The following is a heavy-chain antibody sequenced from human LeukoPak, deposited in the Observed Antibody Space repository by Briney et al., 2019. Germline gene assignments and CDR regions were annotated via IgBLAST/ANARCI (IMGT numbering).Heavy chain of an antibody. J-gene: IGHJ3*01. CDR3: ARRARDFGDSHAFDV. CDR2: IRGVPTDL. D-gene: IGHD4-17*01. CDR1: GLTFSDTN. V-gene: IGHV3-11*01. Sequence: GGSLRLSCVAPGLTFSDTNLAWIRQAPGKGLEWISYIRGVPTDLYYADSVKGRFTISRDNAKNSLYLQMNSLRAEDTAIYYCARRARDFGDSHAFDVWGQGTMVTVSS.